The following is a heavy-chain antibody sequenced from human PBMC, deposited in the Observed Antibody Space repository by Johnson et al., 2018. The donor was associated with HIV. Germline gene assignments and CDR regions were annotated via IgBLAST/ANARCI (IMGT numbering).Heavy chain of an antibody. Sequence: VQLVESGGGLVKPGGSLRLSCAASGFIVSTKYMSWVRQAPGKGLECVSVIYSGGSTYYADSVKDRFTISRDNSKNTLYLQMNSLRAEDTAVYYCAREWRGDLAAAGGVWGQGTMVTVSS. CDR2: IYSGGST. V-gene: IGHV3-66*02. CDR1: GFIVSTKY. CDR3: AREWRGDLAAAGGV. J-gene: IGHJ3*01. D-gene: IGHD6-13*01.